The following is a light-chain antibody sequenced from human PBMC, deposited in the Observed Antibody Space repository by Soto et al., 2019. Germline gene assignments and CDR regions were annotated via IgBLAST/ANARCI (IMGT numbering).Light chain of an antibody. CDR1: SSDVGGYNY. CDR3: SSYTSSSTD. Sequence: QSALTQPASVSGSPGQSITISCTGTSSDVGGYNYVSWYQQHPGKAPKLMIYDVSNRPSGVSNRFSGSKSGNMASLTISGLQAEDEADYYCSSYTSSSTDFGTGTKLTVL. V-gene: IGLV2-14*01. J-gene: IGLJ1*01. CDR2: DVS.